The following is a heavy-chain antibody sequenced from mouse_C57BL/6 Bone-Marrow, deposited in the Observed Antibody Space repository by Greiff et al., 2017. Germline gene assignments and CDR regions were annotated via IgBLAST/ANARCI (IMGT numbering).Heavy chain of an antibody. V-gene: IGHV5-9*01. Sequence: EVMLVESGGGLVKPGGSLKLSCAASGFTFSSYTMSWVRQTPEKRLEWVATISGGGGNTYYPDSVKGRFTISRDNAKNTLYLQMSSLRSEDTALYYCAADSSGPGGYFDVWGTGTTVTVSS. J-gene: IGHJ1*03. CDR1: GFTFSSYT. CDR3: AADSSGPGGYFDV. CDR2: ISGGGGNT. D-gene: IGHD3-2*02.